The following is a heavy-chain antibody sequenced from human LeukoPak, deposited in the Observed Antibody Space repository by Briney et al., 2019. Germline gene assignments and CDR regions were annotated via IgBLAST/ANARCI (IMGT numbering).Heavy chain of an antibody. CDR1: GFTFSSYA. V-gene: IGHV3-23*01. CDR2: ISGSGGST. Sequence: PGGSLRLSCAASGFTFSSYAMSWVRQAPGKGLEWFSAISGSGGSTYYADSVKGRFTISRDNSKNTLYLQMNSLRAEDTAVYYCAKDPYDFWSGYYRFDYWGQGTLVTVSS. D-gene: IGHD3-3*01. CDR3: AKDPYDFWSGYYRFDY. J-gene: IGHJ4*02.